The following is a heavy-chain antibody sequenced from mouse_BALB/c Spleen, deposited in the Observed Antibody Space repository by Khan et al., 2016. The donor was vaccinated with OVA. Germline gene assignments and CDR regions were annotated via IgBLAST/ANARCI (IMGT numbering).Heavy chain of an antibody. V-gene: IGHV3-2*02. CDR3: ARVYGGDFDY. Sequence: VQLQQPGPGLVKPSQSLSITCTVTGYSITTDYAWNWIRQFPGKKLEWMGFISYSGNTKYNPSLKSRISITRDTSKNQFFLQLKSVTTEDTARYYCARVYGGDFDYWGQGTTLTVSS. J-gene: IGHJ2*01. CDR1: GYSITTDYA. CDR2: ISYSGNT. D-gene: IGHD1-1*01.